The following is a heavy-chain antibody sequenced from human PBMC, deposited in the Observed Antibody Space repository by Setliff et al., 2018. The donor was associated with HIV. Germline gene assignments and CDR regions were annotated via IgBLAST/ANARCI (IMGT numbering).Heavy chain of an antibody. CDR1: GGSFSGYH. J-gene: IGHJ6*03. V-gene: IGHV4-34*01. CDR2: INHSGRT. D-gene: IGHD2-15*01. Sequence: SETLSLTCAVYGGSFSGYHWNWIRQPPGKGLEWIGEINHSGRTNYNPSLKSRVTISVDTSKNQFSLKLRSVTAADTAMYYCARVSITYWYSIPPFYYYYMDVWGKGTKVTVSS. CDR3: ARVSITYWYSIPPFYYYYMDV.